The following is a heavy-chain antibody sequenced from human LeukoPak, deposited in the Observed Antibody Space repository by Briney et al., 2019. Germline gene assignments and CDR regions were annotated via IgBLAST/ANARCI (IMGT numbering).Heavy chain of an antibody. CDR2: IKPSGSEK. J-gene: IGHJ3*01. D-gene: IGHD2-21*02. CDR3: ARDLDTYVVLTAYDTFDV. CDR1: GFTFSNYW. Sequence: GGSLRLSCEGSGFTFSNYWMTWVRQAPEKGLEWVANIKPSGSEKHYADSVEGRFTISRDNAKNSLYLQMNSLRAEDTAVYYCARDLDTYVVLTAYDTFDVWGQGTMVTVSS. V-gene: IGHV3-7*01.